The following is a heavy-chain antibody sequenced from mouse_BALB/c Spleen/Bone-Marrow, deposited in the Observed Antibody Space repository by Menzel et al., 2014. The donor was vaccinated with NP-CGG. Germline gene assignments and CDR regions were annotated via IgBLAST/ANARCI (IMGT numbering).Heavy chain of an antibody. CDR1: GFNIKDTY. V-gene: IGHV14-3*02. D-gene: IGHD4-1*01. Sequence: VHLQQSGAELVKPGAPVELSCTASGFNIKDTYMHWVKQRPEQGLEWIGRIDPANGNTKYDPKFQGKATITADTSSNTAYLQLSSLTSEDTAVYYCARWEYYAVDYWGQGTSVTVSS. CDR3: ARWEYYAVDY. CDR2: IDPANGNT. J-gene: IGHJ4*01.